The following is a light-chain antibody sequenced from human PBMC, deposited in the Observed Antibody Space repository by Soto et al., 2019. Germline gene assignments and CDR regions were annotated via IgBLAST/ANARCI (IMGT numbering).Light chain of an antibody. V-gene: IGKV1-33*01. CDR3: QQYYGLPPLT. Sequence: DIQMTQSPSSLSASIADRVTITCQASQNITNNLSLYQQKPGKAPNLLIYHASKLAKGVTSRFSGSGSGTDFSFITTSLQREDLATYYCQQYYGLPPLTFGQGTRLEIK. CDR2: HAS. CDR1: QNITNN. J-gene: IGKJ5*01.